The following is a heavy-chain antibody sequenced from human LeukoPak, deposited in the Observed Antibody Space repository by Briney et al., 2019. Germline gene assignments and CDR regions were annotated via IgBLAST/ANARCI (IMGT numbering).Heavy chain of an antibody. V-gene: IGHV1-18*01. J-gene: IGHJ4*02. CDR1: GGTFSSYA. CDR3: ASEFGLWSGYHPQTPPAH. Sequence: GASVKVSCKASGGTFSSYAISWVRQAPGQGLEWMGWISAYNGNTNYAQKLQGRVTMTTDTSTSTAYMELRSLRSDDTAVYYCASEFGLWSGYHPQTPPAHWGQGTLVTVSS. CDR2: ISAYNGNT. D-gene: IGHD3-3*01.